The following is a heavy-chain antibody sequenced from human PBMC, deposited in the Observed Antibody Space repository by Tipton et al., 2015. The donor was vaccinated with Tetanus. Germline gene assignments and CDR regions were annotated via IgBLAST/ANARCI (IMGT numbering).Heavy chain of an antibody. D-gene: IGHD1-26*01. CDR1: GGPISSGGYY. V-gene: IGHV4-31*03. Sequence: GLVKPSQTLSLSCTVSGGPISSGGYYWSWIRQHPGKGLEWIGDIYYSGSTYYNPSLKSRVPLSVDTSKNQFSLKLNSVSAADTAVYYCARDQARGARGWNYFDYWGQGTLVTVSS. CDR3: ARDQARGARGWNYFDY. CDR2: IYYSGST. J-gene: IGHJ4*02.